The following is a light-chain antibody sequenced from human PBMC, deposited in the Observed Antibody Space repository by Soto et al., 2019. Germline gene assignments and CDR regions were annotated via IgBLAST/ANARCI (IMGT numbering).Light chain of an antibody. Sequence: QSVLTQPASVSGSPGQSIAISCTGTSSDVGGYSYVSWYQQQPGKAPRLVISDVSKRPSGVSDRFSGSKSGNTASLTISGLQTEDEAYYYCASYTPSSTYVVGTGTKLTVL. V-gene: IGLV2-14*01. J-gene: IGLJ1*01. CDR1: SSDVGGYSY. CDR2: DVS. CDR3: ASYTPSSTYV.